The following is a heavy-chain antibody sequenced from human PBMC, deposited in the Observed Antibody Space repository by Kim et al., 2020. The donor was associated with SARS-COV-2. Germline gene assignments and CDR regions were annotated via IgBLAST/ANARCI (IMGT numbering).Heavy chain of an antibody. CDR1: GGSFSGYY. J-gene: IGHJ4*02. CDR2: INHSGST. CDR3: ARRRLPRRFFDY. V-gene: IGHV4-34*01. Sequence: SETLSLTCAVYGGSFSGYYWSWIRQPPGKGLEWIGEINHSGSTNYNPSLKSRVTISVDTSKNQFSLKLSSVTAADTAVYYCARRRLPRRFFDYWGQGTLV.